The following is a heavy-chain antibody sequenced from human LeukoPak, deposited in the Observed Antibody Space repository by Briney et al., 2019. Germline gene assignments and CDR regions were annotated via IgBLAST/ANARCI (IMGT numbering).Heavy chain of an antibody. Sequence: TSETLSLTCAVYGGSFSGYYWNWIRQPPGKGLEWIGEINHSGSTNYNPSLKSRVAISVDTSKNQFSLKLSSVTAADTAVYYCVSVRIAAAGLIFDYWGQGTLVTVSS. CDR1: GGSFSGYY. J-gene: IGHJ4*02. CDR2: INHSGST. D-gene: IGHD6-13*01. CDR3: VSVRIAAAGLIFDY. V-gene: IGHV4-34*01.